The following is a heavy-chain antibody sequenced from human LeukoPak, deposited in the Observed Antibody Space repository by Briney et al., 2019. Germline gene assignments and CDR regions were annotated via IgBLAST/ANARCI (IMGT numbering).Heavy chain of an antibody. Sequence: GGSLRLSCRGSGVTFEDYYLSWIRQAPGKGLEWISYVSSTGGDKFYADPVKGRFTISRDNAKNSLYLQMNSLRAEDTAVYYCARDGPLWFGELFHSFDYWGQGTLVTVSS. CDR2: VSSTGGDK. D-gene: IGHD3-10*01. CDR1: GVTFEDYY. CDR3: ARDGPLWFGELFHSFDY. V-gene: IGHV3-11*04. J-gene: IGHJ4*02.